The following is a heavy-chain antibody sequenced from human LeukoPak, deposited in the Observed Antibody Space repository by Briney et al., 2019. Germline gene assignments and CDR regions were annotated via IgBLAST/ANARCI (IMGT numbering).Heavy chain of an antibody. J-gene: IGHJ4*02. V-gene: IGHV4-59*01. CDR2: IYYSGST. D-gene: IGHD6-19*01. CDR1: GGSISSYY. Sequence: PSETLSLTCTVSGGSISSYYWSWIRQPPGKGLEWIGYIYYSGSTNYNPSLKSRVTISVDTSKNQSSLKLSSVTAADTAGYYCARVSGSSGGYLMLGFDYWGQEPLVTVSS. CDR3: ARVSGSSGGYLMLGFDY.